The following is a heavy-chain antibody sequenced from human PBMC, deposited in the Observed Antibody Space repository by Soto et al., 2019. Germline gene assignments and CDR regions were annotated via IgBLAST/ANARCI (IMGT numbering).Heavy chain of an antibody. D-gene: IGHD5-18*01. Sequence: QLQLQESGSGLVKPSQTLSLTCAVSGGSISSGGYSWSWIRQPPGKGLEWIGYIYHSGSTYYNPSPKSRVTRSVDRSKNQVSLKLSSVTAADTAVYDCARGEAMVLDYWGQGTLVTVSS. CDR3: ARGEAMVLDY. J-gene: IGHJ4*02. CDR1: GGSISSGGYS. V-gene: IGHV4-30-2*01. CDR2: IYHSGST.